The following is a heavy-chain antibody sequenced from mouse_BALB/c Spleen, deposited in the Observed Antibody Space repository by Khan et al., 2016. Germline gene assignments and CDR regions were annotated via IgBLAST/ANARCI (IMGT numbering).Heavy chain of an antibody. CDR2: INPDSSTI. D-gene: IGHD1-1*01. Sequence: EVKLLESGGGLVQPGGSLKLSCAASGFDFSRYWMSWVRQAPGRGLEWIGEINPDSSTINYTPSLKDKFIISRDNANNTLYLQMSKVRSEDTALYYCTRLYYYGCSDYWGQGTTLTVSS. J-gene: IGHJ2*01. CDR1: GFDFSRYW. CDR3: TRLYYYGCSDY. V-gene: IGHV4-1*02.